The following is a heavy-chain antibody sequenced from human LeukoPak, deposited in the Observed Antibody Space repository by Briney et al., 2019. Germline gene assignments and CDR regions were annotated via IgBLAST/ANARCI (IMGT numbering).Heavy chain of an antibody. D-gene: IGHD1-26*01. CDR3: AKRRPTVGANYYFDY. CDR2: ISGSGSST. Sequence: GGSLRLSCAASGFTFSSYAMSWVRQAPGKGPEWVSGISGSGSSTYYADSVKGRFTISRDNSKNTLYLQMNSLRAEDTAVYYCAKRRPTVGANYYFDYWGQGTLVTVSS. V-gene: IGHV3-23*01. CDR1: GFTFSSYA. J-gene: IGHJ4*02.